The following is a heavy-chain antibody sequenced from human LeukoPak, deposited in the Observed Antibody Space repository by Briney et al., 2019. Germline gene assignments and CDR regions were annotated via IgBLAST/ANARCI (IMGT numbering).Heavy chain of an antibody. CDR1: GFTVSSNY. D-gene: IGHD2-15*01. J-gene: IGHJ6*04. CDR3: ARKGGYYYYGMDV. Sequence: GGSLRLSCAASGFTVSSNYMSWVRQAPGKGLEWVSVIYSGGSTYYADSVKGRFTISRDNSKTTLYLQMNSLRAEDTAVYYCARKGGYYYYGMDVWGKGTTVTVSS. CDR2: IYSGGST. V-gene: IGHV3-53*01.